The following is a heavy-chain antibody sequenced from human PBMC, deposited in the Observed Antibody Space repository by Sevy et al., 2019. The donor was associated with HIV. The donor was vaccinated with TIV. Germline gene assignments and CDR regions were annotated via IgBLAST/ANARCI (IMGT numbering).Heavy chain of an antibody. D-gene: IGHD4-4*01. CDR1: GFTFSSYS. Sequence: GGSLRLSCAVSGFTFSSYSMNWVRQAPGKGLEWVSFISTSGTYKYYADSVKGRFTISRVNAKNSLFLQMNSLRADDTAVYYCARDLNDYTNYMYSFDYWGQGTLVTVSS. J-gene: IGHJ4*02. CDR3: ARDLNDYTNYMYSFDY. V-gene: IGHV3-21*01. CDR2: ISTSGTYK.